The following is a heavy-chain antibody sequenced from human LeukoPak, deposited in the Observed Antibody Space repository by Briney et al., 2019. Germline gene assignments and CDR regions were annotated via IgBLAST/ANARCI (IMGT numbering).Heavy chain of an antibody. Sequence: PGGALRQSCAASGFTFSTYAMSRVRQAPGRGLERVSTIGGSVGSTYYADSVQGRFTISRDNSKNTLYLQMNSLRAEDTAVYYCAKSFRYSSSWADAFDIWGQGTMVTVSS. CDR3: AKSFRYSSSWADAFDI. CDR2: IGGSVGST. V-gene: IGHV3-23*01. CDR1: GFTFSTYA. J-gene: IGHJ3*02. D-gene: IGHD6-13*01.